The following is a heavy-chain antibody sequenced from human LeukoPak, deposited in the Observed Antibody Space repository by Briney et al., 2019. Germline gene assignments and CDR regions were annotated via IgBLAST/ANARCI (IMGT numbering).Heavy chain of an antibody. CDR3: ARDGRQWLAQGCFDY. CDR1: GFTFSGYW. CDR2: INHDGKNT. V-gene: IGHV3-74*01. D-gene: IGHD6-19*01. J-gene: IGHJ4*02. Sequence: GGSLRLSCAASGFTFSGYWMHWVRQAPGKGLVWVSLINHDGKNTNYADSVKGRFTISRDNSKNTLYLQMNSLRAEDTAVYYCARDGRQWLAQGCFDYWGQGTLVTVSS.